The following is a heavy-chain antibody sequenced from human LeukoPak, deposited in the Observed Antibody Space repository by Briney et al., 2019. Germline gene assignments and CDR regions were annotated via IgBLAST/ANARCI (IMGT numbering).Heavy chain of an antibody. D-gene: IGHD6-13*01. CDR1: GGTFSSYA. Sequence: ASVKVSCTASGGTFSSYAISWVRPAPGQGLEWMGMIVPIYGTANITQKFQGRVKITTDESTGTAYMELRSRRSEDTSVYYCAMGGAAAVFDYWGQGTLVTVSS. V-gene: IGHV1-69*05. J-gene: IGHJ4*02. CDR2: IVPIYGTA. CDR3: AMGGAAAVFDY.